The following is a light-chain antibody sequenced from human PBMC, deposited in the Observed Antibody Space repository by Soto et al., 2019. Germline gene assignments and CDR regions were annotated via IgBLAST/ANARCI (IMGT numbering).Light chain of an antibody. V-gene: IGLV2-14*01. Sequence: QSVLTQPASVSGSPGQSITISCTGTSSDVGGYKYVSWYQQHPGKAPKLMIYDVSNRPPGVSDRFSGSKSGNTASLTISGLQSEDEADYYCDSYTSSSSYVFGTGTKVTVL. J-gene: IGLJ1*01. CDR1: SSDVGGYKY. CDR3: DSYTSSSSYV. CDR2: DVS.